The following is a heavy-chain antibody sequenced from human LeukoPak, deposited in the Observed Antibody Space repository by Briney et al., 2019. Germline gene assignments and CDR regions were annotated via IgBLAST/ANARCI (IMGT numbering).Heavy chain of an antibody. J-gene: IGHJ4*02. V-gene: IGHV3-11*01. Sequence: GGSLRLSCAASGFTFGDYYMSRIRQAPGKGLEWVSYISSSGSTIYYADSVKGRFTISRDNAKNSLYLQMNSLRAEDTAVYYCARTKRVLRYFDWLFLFDYWGQGTLVTVSS. D-gene: IGHD3-9*01. CDR2: ISSSGSTI. CDR1: GFTFGDYY. CDR3: ARTKRVLRYFDWLFLFDY.